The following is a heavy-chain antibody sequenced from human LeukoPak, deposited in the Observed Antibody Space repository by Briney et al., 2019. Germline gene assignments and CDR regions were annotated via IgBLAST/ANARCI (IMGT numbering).Heavy chain of an antibody. CDR3: ARGLEEWELRLYYYYYYGMDV. Sequence: AASVKVSCKASGYTFTSYDINWVRQATGQGLEWMGWMNPDSGNTGYAQKFQGRVTMTRNTSISTAYMELSSLRSEDAAVYYCARGLEEWELRLYYYYYYGMDVWGQGTTVTVSS. V-gene: IGHV1-8*01. CDR1: GYTFTSYD. D-gene: IGHD1-26*01. J-gene: IGHJ6*02. CDR2: MNPDSGNT.